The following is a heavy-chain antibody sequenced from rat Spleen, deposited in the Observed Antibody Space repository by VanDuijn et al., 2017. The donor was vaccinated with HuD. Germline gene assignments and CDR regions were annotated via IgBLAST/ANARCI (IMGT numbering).Heavy chain of an antibody. V-gene: IGHV5S10*01. CDR3: ATRHTMGVMDA. J-gene: IGHJ4*01. CDR1: GFTFSDYA. Sequence: EVQLVESGGGLVQPGNSLKLSCAASGFTFSDYAMAWVRQSPKKGLEWVATIIYDGSSTYYRDSVKGRFTISRDNAKSTLYLQMDSLRSEDTATYYCATRHTMGVMDAWGQGASVTVSS. CDR2: IIYDGSST. D-gene: IGHD1-9*01.